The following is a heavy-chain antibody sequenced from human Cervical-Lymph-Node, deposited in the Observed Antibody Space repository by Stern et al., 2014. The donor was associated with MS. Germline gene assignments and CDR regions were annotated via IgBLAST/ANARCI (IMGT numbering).Heavy chain of an antibody. Sequence: QVQLLQPGAEVKKPGASVKVSCKASGYTFPSYYIHWVRQAHGQGIEWMGIINPSGGSTSYAQKFQGRVTMTRDTSTSTVYMELSSLRSEDTAVYYCAREVAGHRLGMMDVWGQGTTVTVSS. CDR1: GYTFPSYY. CDR2: INPSGGST. D-gene: IGHD6-19*01. CDR3: AREVAGHRLGMMDV. V-gene: IGHV1-46*01. J-gene: IGHJ6*02.